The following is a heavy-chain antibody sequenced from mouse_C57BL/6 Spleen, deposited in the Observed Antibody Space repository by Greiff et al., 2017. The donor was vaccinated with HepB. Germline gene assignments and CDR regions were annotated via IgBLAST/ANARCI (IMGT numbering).Heavy chain of an antibody. CDR2: IDPNSGGT. V-gene: IGHV1-72*01. Sequence: QVQLKQPGAELVKPGASVKLSCKASGYTFTSYWMHWVKQRPGRGLEWIGRIDPNSGGTKYNEKFKSKATLTVDKPSSTAYMQLSSLTSEDSAVYYCELYYDYDDYAMDYWGQGTSVTVSS. D-gene: IGHD2-4*01. J-gene: IGHJ4*01. CDR3: ELYYDYDDYAMDY. CDR1: GYTFTSYW.